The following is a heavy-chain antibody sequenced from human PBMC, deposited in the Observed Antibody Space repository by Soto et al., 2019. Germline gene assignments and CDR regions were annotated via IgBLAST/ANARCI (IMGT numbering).Heavy chain of an antibody. D-gene: IGHD2-2*01. CDR1: GFTFSNYV. J-gene: IGHJ6*02. CDR3: AKSRDAYNFYFYYGMDV. CDR2: IWDDGSNR. Sequence: QVQLVESGGSVVQPGRSLRLSCEMSGFTFSNYVMNWVRQAPGRGLEWVALIWDDGSNRYYADSVKGRFTISRDNSKNTLYLQVSSLRAEDTAVYYCAKSRDAYNFYFYYGMDVWGQGTTVTVSS. V-gene: IGHV3-33*06.